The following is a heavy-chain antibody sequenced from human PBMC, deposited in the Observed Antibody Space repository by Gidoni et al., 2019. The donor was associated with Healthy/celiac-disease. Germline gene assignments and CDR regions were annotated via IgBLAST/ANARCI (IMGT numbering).Heavy chain of an antibody. CDR2: IWYDGRNK. V-gene: IGHV3-33*01. D-gene: IGHD6-13*01. CDR3: ARGFSSSVHFDY. J-gene: IGHJ4*02. CDR1: GFTFSSYG. Sequence: VKLVESGGGVVQPGRARRLHCAASGFTFSSYGMHWVRRAPGKGLGWVAVIWYDGRNKYYADSVKGRFTISRDNSKNTLYLQMNSLSAEDTAVYYCARGFSSSVHFDYWGQGTLVTVSS.